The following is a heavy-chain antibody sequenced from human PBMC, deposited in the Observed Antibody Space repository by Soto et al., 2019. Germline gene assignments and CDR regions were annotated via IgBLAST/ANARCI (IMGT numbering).Heavy chain of an antibody. CDR1: GFTFSSYG. CDR2: IWYDGSNK. CDR3: ARDFGITMVRGAPSPSGMDV. J-gene: IGHJ6*01. V-gene: IGHV3-33*01. Sequence: GGSLRLSCAASGFTFSSYGMHWVRQAPGKGLEWVAVIWYDGSNKYYADSVKGRFTISRDNSKNTLYLQMNSLRAEDTAVYYCARDFGITMVRGAPSPSGMDVWGQGTTVTVSS. D-gene: IGHD3-10*01.